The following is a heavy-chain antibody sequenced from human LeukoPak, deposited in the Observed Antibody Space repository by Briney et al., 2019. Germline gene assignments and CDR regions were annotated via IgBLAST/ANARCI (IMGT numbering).Heavy chain of an antibody. CDR2: INPNSGGT. CDR3: ARHRVECGGSCYQEYFQH. V-gene: IGHV1-2*02. CDR1: GYTFTGYY. Sequence: EASVKVSCKASGYTFTGYYMHWVRRAPGQGLEWMGWINPNSGGTNYAQKFQGRVTMTRDTSISTAYMELSRLRSDDTAVYYCARHRVECGGSCYQEYFQHWGQGTLVTVSS. D-gene: IGHD2-15*01. J-gene: IGHJ1*01.